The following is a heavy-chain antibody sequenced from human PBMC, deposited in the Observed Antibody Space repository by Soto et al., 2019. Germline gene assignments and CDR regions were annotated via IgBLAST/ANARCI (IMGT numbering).Heavy chain of an antibody. Sequence: QVQLQQWGAGLLKPSETLSLTCAVYGGSFSGYYWSWIRQPPGKGLEWIGEINHSGSTNYNPSLKSRVTISVDTSKNQFSLKLSSVTAADTAVYYCARGGCGDCYHSRSDAFDIWGQGTMVTVSS. V-gene: IGHV4-34*01. D-gene: IGHD2-21*02. J-gene: IGHJ3*02. CDR1: GGSFSGYY. CDR3: ARGGCGDCYHSRSDAFDI. CDR2: INHSGST.